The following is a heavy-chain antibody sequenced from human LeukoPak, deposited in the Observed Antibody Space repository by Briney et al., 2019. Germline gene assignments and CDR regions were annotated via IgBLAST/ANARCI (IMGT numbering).Heavy chain of an antibody. D-gene: IGHD3-3*01. CDR3: ARSPTRFLEWSDPYYFDY. J-gene: IGHJ4*02. CDR1: GYTFTSYG. V-gene: IGHV1-18*01. CDR2: ISAYNGNT. Sequence: ASVKVSCKASGYTFTSYGISWVRQAPGQGLEWMGWISAYNGNTNYAQKFQGRVTITRNTSISTAYMELSSLRSEDTAVYYCARSPTRFLEWSDPYYFDYWGQGTLVTVSS.